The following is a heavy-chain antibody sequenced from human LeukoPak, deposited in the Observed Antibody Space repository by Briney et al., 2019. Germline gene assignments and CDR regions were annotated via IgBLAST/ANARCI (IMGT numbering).Heavy chain of an antibody. V-gene: IGHV3-23*01. D-gene: IGHD6-19*01. Sequence: GGSLRLSCAASGFTFSSYAMSWVRQAPGKGLEWVSAISGSGGSTYYADSVKGRFTISRDNSKNTLYLQMNSLRAEDTAVYYCAKDRGSVAGNVDYYYYGMDVWGQGTTVTVSS. CDR2: ISGSGGST. CDR3: AKDRGSVAGNVDYYYYGMDV. CDR1: GFTFSSYA. J-gene: IGHJ6*02.